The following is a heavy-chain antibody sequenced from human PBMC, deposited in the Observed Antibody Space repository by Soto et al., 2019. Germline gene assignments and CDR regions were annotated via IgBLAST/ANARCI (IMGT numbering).Heavy chain of an antibody. CDR2: IWYDGSNK. V-gene: IGHV3-33*01. J-gene: IGHJ6*02. Sequence: PGGSLRLSCAASGFTCSSYGMHWVRQAPGKGLEWVAVIWYDGSNKYYADSVKGRFTISRDNSKNTLYLQMNSLRAEDTAVYYCAGDPSLPLWFGELSHGMDVWGQGTTVTVSS. CDR1: GFTCSSYG. D-gene: IGHD3-10*01. CDR3: AGDPSLPLWFGELSHGMDV.